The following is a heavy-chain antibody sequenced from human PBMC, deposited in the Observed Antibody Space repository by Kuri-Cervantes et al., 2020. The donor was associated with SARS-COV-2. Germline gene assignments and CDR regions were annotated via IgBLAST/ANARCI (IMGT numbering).Heavy chain of an antibody. CDR2: IYSGGST. V-gene: IGHV3-53*01. Sequence: GGSLRLSCAASGFTVSSNYMSWVRQAPGKGLEWVSVIYSGGSTYYADSVKGRFTISRDNSKNTLYLQMDSLRAEDTAVYYCAGDCSGGSCHFDYWGQGTLVTVSS. D-gene: IGHD2-15*01. CDR1: GFTVSSNY. CDR3: AGDCSGGSCHFDY. J-gene: IGHJ4*02.